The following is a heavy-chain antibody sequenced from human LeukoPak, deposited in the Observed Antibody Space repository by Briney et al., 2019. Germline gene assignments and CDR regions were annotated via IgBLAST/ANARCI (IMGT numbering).Heavy chain of an antibody. CDR3: TRHKDIVVLFGYYYMDV. CDR2: IRSKANSYAT. Sequence: GGSLRLSCAASGFTFSGSVMHWVRQASGKGLEWVGRIRSKANSYATAYAASVSGRFTISRDDSKNTAYLQMNSLKTEDTAVYYCTRHKDIVVLFGYYYMDVWGKGTRVTVSS. CDR1: GFTFSGSV. J-gene: IGHJ6*03. D-gene: IGHD2-2*01. V-gene: IGHV3-73*01.